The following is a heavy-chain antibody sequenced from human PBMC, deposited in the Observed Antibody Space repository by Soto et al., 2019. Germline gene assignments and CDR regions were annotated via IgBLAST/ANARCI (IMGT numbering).Heavy chain of an antibody. J-gene: IGHJ5*02. Sequence: ASVKVSCKASGYTFTSYDINWVRQATGQGLEWMGWMNPNSGNTGYAQKFQGRVTMTRNTSISTAYMELSSLRSEDTAVYYCARQFLGYCSGGSCPRYGFDPWGQGTLVTVSS. CDR2: MNPNSGNT. D-gene: IGHD2-15*01. V-gene: IGHV1-8*01. CDR1: GYTFTSYD. CDR3: ARQFLGYCSGGSCPRYGFDP.